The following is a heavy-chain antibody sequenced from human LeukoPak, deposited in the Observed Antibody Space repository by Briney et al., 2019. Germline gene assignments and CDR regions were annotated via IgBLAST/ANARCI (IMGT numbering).Heavy chain of an antibody. D-gene: IGHD3-10*01. V-gene: IGHV3-23*01. Sequence: GGSLRLSCAASGFTFSGYAMSWVRQAPGKGLEWVSAISDSGGSTYYADSVKGRFTISRDNSKNTLYLQMNSLRAEDTAVYYCAKDSYGSESYSPDYWGQGTLVTVSS. CDR2: ISDSGGST. CDR1: GFTFSGYA. J-gene: IGHJ4*02. CDR3: AKDSYGSESYSPDY.